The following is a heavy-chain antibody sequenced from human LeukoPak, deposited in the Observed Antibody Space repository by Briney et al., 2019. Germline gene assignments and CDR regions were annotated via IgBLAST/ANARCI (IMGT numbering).Heavy chain of an antibody. CDR3: ARGPRNDP. CDR2: VHPDTGYA. V-gene: IGHV1-8*01. CDR1: GYPFTTYE. D-gene: IGHD1-14*01. Sequence: GASVKVSCKTSGYPFTTYEINWVRQAAGQGLEWMGWVHPDTGYADYAQKFQGRVTMTSDTFISTAYMELSSLRSDDTAVYFCARGPRNDPWGQGTLVTVSS. J-gene: IGHJ5*02.